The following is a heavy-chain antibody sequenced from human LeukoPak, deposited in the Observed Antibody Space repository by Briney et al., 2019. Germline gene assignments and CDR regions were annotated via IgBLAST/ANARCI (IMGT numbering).Heavy chain of an antibody. J-gene: IGHJ1*01. CDR2: IYYSGST. D-gene: IGHD4-23*01. V-gene: IGHV4-59*01. CDR3: ARDYGGNPEYFHH. Sequence: PSETLSLTCTVPGGSISTYYWSWIRQPPGKGLEWIGYIYYSGSTNYNPSLKSRVTISVDTSKNQFSLKLNSVTAADTAVYYCARDYGGNPEYFHHWGQGTLVTVSS. CDR1: GGSISTYY.